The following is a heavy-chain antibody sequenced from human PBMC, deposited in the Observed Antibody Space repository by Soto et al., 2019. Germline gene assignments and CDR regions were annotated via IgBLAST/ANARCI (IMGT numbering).Heavy chain of an antibody. V-gene: IGHV3-48*02. CDR2: ITGGSRTI. J-gene: IGHJ4*02. CDR1: GFTFSDFS. D-gene: IGHD3-10*01. CDR3: ARDRAVRGPTPCYFDY. Sequence: GGSLRLSCAASGFTFSDFSMNWVRQAPGKGLEWVSYITGGSRTIYYADSVKGRFTISRDNAKNSLYLQMNSLRDEDTAVYYCARDRAVRGPTPCYFDYWGQGTPVTVS.